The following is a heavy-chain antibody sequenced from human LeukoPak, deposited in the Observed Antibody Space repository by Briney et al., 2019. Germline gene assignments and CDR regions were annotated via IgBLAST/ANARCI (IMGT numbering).Heavy chain of an antibody. CDR3: ASSSYDSSGYYPG. J-gene: IGHJ4*02. D-gene: IGHD3-22*01. V-gene: IGHV3-21*01. Sequence: GGSLRLSCAASGFTFSSYRMNWVRQAPGKGLEWVSSISSSSSYIYYADSVKGRFTISRDNAKNSLYLQMNSLRAEDTAVYYCASSSYDSSGYYPGWGQGTLVTVSS. CDR2: ISSSSSYI. CDR1: GFTFSSYR.